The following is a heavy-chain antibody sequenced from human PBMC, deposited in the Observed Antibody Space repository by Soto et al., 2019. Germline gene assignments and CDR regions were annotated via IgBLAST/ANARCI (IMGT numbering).Heavy chain of an antibody. Sequence: QVQLVESGGGVVQPGRSLRLSCAASGFTFSSYGMHWVRQAPGKGLEWVAVISYDGSNKYYADSVKGRFTISRDNSKNTRYLQMNSLRAEDTDVYYCAKEGWDARAEYFQHWGQGTLVTVSS. D-gene: IGHD1-26*01. V-gene: IGHV3-30*18. CDR1: GFTFSSYG. CDR2: ISYDGSNK. J-gene: IGHJ1*01. CDR3: AKEGWDARAEYFQH.